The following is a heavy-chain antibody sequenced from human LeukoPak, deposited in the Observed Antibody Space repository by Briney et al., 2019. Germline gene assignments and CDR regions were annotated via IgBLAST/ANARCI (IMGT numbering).Heavy chain of an antibody. CDR2: ISSSSSYI. V-gene: IGHV3-21*01. D-gene: IGHD3-10*01. CDR3: AREIHPDYYGSGSFYGMDV. CDR1: GCTFSSYS. Sequence: GGSLRLSCADSGCTFSSYSMNWVRQAPGKGLEWVLSISSSSSYIYYADSVKGRFTISRDNAKNSLYLQMNSLRAEDTAVYYCAREIHPDYYGSGSFYGMDVWGQGTTVTVSS. J-gene: IGHJ6*02.